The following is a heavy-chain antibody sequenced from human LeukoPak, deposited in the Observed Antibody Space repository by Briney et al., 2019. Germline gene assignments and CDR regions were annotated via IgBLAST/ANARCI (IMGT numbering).Heavy chain of an antibody. CDR2: ISGSISGSDDST. D-gene: IGHD5-18*01. CDR1: GFTFSSYA. CDR3: AKGAGYSYGWTDY. V-gene: IGHV3-23*01. J-gene: IGHJ4*02. Sequence: GGSLRLSCAASGFTFSSYAMTWVRQAPGKGLEWVSAISGSISGSDDSTYYADSVKGRFTISRDNSKNTLYLQMNSLRVEDTAVYYCAKGAGYSYGWTDYWGQGTQVTVSS.